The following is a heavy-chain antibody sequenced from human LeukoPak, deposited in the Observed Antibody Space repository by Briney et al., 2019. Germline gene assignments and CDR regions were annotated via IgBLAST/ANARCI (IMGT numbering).Heavy chain of an antibody. D-gene: IGHD1-7*01. CDR2: ISGSGGNT. V-gene: IGHV3-23*01. J-gene: IGHJ4*02. CDR1: RFTFSSYT. CDR3: AKDRLELQFYFDS. Sequence: GGSLRLSCAASRFTFSSYTMRWVRQAPGKGLEWVSAISGSGGNTYYADSVKGRFTISRDNSKNTLCLQMNSLRAEDTAVYYCAKDRLELQFYFDSWGQGTLVTVSS.